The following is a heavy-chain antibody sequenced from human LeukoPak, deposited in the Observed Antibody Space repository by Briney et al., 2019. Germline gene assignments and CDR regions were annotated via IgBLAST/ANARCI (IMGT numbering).Heavy chain of an antibody. CDR1: GYTLTELS. D-gene: IGHD3-10*01. CDR2: FDPEDGET. Sequence: GASVNVSCKVSGYTLTELSMHWVRQAPGKGLEWMGGFDPEDGETIYAQKFQGRVTMTEDTSTDTAYMELSSLRSEDTAVYYCARVSEVRGVITFDYWGQGTLVTVSS. V-gene: IGHV1-24*01. J-gene: IGHJ4*02. CDR3: ARVSEVRGVITFDY.